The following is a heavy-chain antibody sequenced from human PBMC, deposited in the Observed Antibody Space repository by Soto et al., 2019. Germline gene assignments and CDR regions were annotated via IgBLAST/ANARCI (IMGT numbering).Heavy chain of an antibody. CDR1: GYTLTGYY. J-gene: IGHJ5*02. V-gene: IGHV1-2*04. Sequence: ASVKGSCKASGYTLTGYYVDWVRQAHGQGLEWMGWINPNSGGTNYAQKFQGWVTMTRDTSISTAYMELSRLRSDDTAVYYCAREGCSGGSCSGHWFDPWGQGTLVTVSS. D-gene: IGHD2-15*01. CDR3: AREGCSGGSCSGHWFDP. CDR2: INPNSGGT.